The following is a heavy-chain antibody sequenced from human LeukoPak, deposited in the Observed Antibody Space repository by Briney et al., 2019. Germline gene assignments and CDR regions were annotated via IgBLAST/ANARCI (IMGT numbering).Heavy chain of an antibody. CDR2: IWYDGSNK. CDR1: GFTFSSYG. CDR3: ARGGPDTAMDYYFDY. V-gene: IGHV3-33*01. D-gene: IGHD5-18*01. J-gene: IGHJ4*02. Sequence: GSLRLSCAASGFTFSSYGMHWVRQAPGKGLEWVAVIWYDGSNKYYADFVKGRFTISRDNSKNTLYLQMNSLRAEDTAVYYCARGGPDTAMDYYFDYWGQGTLVTVSS.